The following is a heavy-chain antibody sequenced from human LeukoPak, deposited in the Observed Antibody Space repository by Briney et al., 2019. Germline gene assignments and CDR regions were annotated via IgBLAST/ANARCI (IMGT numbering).Heavy chain of an antibody. CDR3: APSGYTYYYFDY. D-gene: IGHD5-24*01. CDR2: IDPNSGGT. V-gene: IGHV1-2*02. CDR1: GYTFTGYY. Sequence: APVKVSCKTSGYTFTGYYMHWVRQAPGQGLEWMGWIDPNSGGTNYAQKFQGRVTMTRDTSISTAYMELSRLRSDDTAVYYCAPSGYTYYYFDYWGRGTLVTVSS. J-gene: IGHJ4*02.